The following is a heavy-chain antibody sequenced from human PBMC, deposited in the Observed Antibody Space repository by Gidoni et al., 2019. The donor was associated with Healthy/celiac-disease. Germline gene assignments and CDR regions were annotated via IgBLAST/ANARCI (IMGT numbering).Heavy chain of an antibody. V-gene: IGHV3-23*01. Sequence: EVQLLESGGGLVQPGGSLRLSCAASGFTFSSSAMSWVRQAPGKGLEWVSAISGSGGSTYYADSVKGRFTISRDNSKNTLYLQMNSLRAEDTAVYYCAKDQAVADLLFDYWGQGTLVTVSS. CDR2: ISGSGGST. J-gene: IGHJ4*02. CDR3: AKDQAVADLLFDY. D-gene: IGHD6-19*01. CDR1: GFTFSSSA.